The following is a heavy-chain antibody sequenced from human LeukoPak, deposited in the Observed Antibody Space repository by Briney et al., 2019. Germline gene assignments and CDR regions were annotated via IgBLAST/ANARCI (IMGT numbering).Heavy chain of an antibody. CDR1: GYTFTSYG. Sequence: ASVKVSCKASGYTFTSYGISWVRQAPGQGLEWMGWISAYNGNTNYAQKFQGRVSMTRDTSTSTIYMELSSLRSEDTAVYYCARVGDYYDSSGYSLWGNFDYWGQGTLVTVSS. J-gene: IGHJ4*02. D-gene: IGHD3-22*01. CDR2: ISAYNGNT. CDR3: ARVGDYYDSSGYSLWGNFDY. V-gene: IGHV1-18*01.